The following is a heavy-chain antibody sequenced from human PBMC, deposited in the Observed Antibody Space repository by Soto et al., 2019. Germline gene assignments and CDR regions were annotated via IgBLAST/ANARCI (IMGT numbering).Heavy chain of an antibody. J-gene: IGHJ6*01. CDR2: IYPGDSDT. V-gene: IGHV5-51*01. CDR1: GYSFTNYL. CDR3: TKDKHWYGMDV. D-gene: IGHD1-1*01. Sequence: PGESLKISCKGSGYSFTNYLIGWVRQMPGKGLEWMGIIYPGDSDTRYSPSFQGQVTISRDNSKNTLYLQMNSLRAEDTALYYCTKDKHWYGMDVWGQGTTVTVSS.